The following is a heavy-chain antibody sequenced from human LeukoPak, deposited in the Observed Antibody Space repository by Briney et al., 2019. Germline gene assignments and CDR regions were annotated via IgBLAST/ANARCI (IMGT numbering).Heavy chain of an antibody. J-gene: IGHJ4*02. CDR2: INHSGST. Sequence: PSETLSLTCAVYGGSFSGYYWSWIRQPPGKGLEWIGEINHSGSTNYNPSLKSRVTISVDTSKNQFSLKLSSVTAADTAVYYCARVGYYGRLDYWGQGTLVTVSS. CDR3: ARVGYYGRLDY. CDR1: GGSFSGYY. D-gene: IGHD3-10*01. V-gene: IGHV4-34*01.